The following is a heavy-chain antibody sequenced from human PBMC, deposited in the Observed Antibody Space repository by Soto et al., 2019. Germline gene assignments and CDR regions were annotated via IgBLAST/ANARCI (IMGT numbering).Heavy chain of an antibody. V-gene: IGHV3-23*01. D-gene: IGHD3-10*01. CDR3: AKDRMVRGVIPLYFDY. Sequence: EVQLLESGGGLVQPGGSLRLSCAASGFTFSSYAMSWVRQAPGKGLEWVSAISGSGGSTFYADSVKGRFTISRDNSKNTLYLQMNSLRAEDTAVYYCAKDRMVRGVIPLYFDYWGQGTLVTVSS. CDR2: ISGSGGST. CDR1: GFTFSSYA. J-gene: IGHJ4*02.